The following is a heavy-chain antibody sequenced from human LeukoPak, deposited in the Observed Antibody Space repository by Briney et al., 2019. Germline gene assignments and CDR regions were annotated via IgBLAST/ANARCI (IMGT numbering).Heavy chain of an antibody. CDR3: ARHGGIAVAGGDY. CDR2: IYPGDSDT. J-gene: IGHJ4*02. Sequence: PGESLKISCKASGYSFPNYWIGWVRQMPGKGLEWMGIIYPGDSDTRYSPSFQGQVTISADKSISTAYLQWSSLKASDTAMYYCARHGGIAVAGGDYWGQGTPVTVSS. CDR1: GYSFPNYW. V-gene: IGHV5-51*01. D-gene: IGHD6-19*01.